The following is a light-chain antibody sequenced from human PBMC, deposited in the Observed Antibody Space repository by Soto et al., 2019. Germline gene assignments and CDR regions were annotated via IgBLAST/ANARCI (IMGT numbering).Light chain of an antibody. J-gene: IGKJ3*01. CDR1: QSISSY. Sequence: DIQMTQSPSSLSASVGDRVTITCRASQSISSYLNWYQQKPGKAPKFLIYATSSLQSGVPSRFSGSGSGTEFTLTISSLQPEDFATYYCQQSYSTPFTFGPGTKVEIK. V-gene: IGKV1-39*01. CDR3: QQSYSTPFT. CDR2: ATS.